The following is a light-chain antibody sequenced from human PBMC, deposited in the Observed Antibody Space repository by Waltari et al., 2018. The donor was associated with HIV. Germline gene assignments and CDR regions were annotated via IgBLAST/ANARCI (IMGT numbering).Light chain of an antibody. CDR1: SSDVGGYNY. V-gene: IGLV2-14*01. CDR3: ASYTNSATLV. CDR2: GVA. J-gene: IGLJ3*02. Sequence: HSALTQPASVSGSPGQSITISCTGTSSDVGGYNYVSWYQQFPGKAPKILIYGVADRPSGASHRFSGSKSGNTASLTISELQPEDEADYYCASYTNSATLVFGGGTAVTVL.